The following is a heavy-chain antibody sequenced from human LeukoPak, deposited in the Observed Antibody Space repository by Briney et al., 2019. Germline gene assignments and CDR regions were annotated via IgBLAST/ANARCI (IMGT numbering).Heavy chain of an antibody. CDR2: INHSGSA. CDR3: ARECGYWYFDL. J-gene: IGHJ2*01. D-gene: IGHD2-21*01. Sequence: SETLSLTCAVSGGSFSGYYWTWIRQPPGKGLEWIGEINHSGSANYNPSLKSRVTISLDTSKNQFSLKLSSVTAADTAVYYCARECGYWYFDLWGRGTLVTVSS. CDR1: GGSFSGYY. V-gene: IGHV4-34*01.